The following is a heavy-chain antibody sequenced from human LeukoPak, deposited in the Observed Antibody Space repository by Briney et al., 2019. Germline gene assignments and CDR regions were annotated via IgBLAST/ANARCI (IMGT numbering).Heavy chain of an antibody. CDR2: IRSKANSYAT. Sequence: PGGSLRLSCAASGFTFSNFAMNWVRQAPGKGLEWVGRIRSKANSYATAYAASVKGRFTISRDDSKNTAYLQMNSLKTEDTAVYYCANYYDSSGYLLWGQGTLVTVSS. CDR3: ANYYDSSGYLL. CDR1: GFTFSNFA. J-gene: IGHJ4*02. D-gene: IGHD3-22*01. V-gene: IGHV3-73*01.